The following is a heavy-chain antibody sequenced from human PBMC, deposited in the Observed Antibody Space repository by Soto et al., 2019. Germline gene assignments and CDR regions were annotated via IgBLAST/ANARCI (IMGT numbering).Heavy chain of an antibody. V-gene: IGHV4-61*08. D-gene: IGHD3-22*01. CDR3: ARTHYYDSSPLLL. Sequence: SETLSLTCTVSGGSVSSGGYFWSWIRQPPGKGLEWIGYIYYNGNTNFNPSLKSRVTISVDTSKTQFSLKLSSVTAADTAVYYCARTHYYDSSPLLLWGQGTLVTVSS. CDR2: IYYNGNT. J-gene: IGHJ4*02. CDR1: GGSVSSGGYF.